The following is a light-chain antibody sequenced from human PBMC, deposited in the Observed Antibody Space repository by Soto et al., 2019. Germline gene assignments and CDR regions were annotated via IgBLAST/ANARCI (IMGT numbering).Light chain of an antibody. V-gene: IGKV1-17*03. CDR1: QGIGNY. Sequence: DIQMTQSPSAMSASVGDRVTITCRASQGIGNYLAWFQQKPGKVPKRLIYGASNLQSGVPSRFSGSGSGTEFTLTISSLQPEDFVTYYYLQHNSYPRTFGQGTKVDIK. CDR2: GAS. J-gene: IGKJ1*01. CDR3: LQHNSYPRT.